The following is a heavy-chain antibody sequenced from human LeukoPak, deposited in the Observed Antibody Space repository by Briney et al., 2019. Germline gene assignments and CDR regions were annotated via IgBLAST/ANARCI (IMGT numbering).Heavy chain of an antibody. CDR3: ARQVNYYYYGMDV. V-gene: IGHV3-23*01. Sequence: GGSLRLSCAASGFTFSSYAMSWVRQAPGKGLEWVSAISGSGGSTYYADSVKGRFTISRDNSKNTLYLQMNSLRAEDTAVYYCARQVNYYYYGMDVWGQGTTVTVSS. CDR2: ISGSGGST. J-gene: IGHJ6*02. CDR1: GFTFSSYA.